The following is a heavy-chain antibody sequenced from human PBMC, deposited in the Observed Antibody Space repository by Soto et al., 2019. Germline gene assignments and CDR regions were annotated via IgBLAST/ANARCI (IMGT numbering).Heavy chain of an antibody. CDR2: IYHSGST. CDR1: GGSISSGGYS. V-gene: IGHV4-30-2*01. Sequence: QLQLQESGSGLVKPSQTLSLTCAVSGGSISSGGYSWSWIRQPPGKGLEWIGYIYHSGSTYYNPSHQCRVTVSVARSRIQFSLKLSSVPAADTAVDYCARVPGPWGQGTLVTVSS. CDR3: ARVPGP. J-gene: IGHJ5*02. D-gene: IGHD3-10*01.